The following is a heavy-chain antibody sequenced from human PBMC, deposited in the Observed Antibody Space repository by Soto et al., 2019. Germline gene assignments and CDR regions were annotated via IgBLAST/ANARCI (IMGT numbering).Heavy chain of an antibody. Sequence: ASVKVSCKASGYTFTSYGISWVRQAPGQGLERMGWISAYNGNTNYAQKLEGRGSMTTDTSTSTAYMELRSMRTDDSAVYYCASGQRQPSYTWNGHFPLDYWGQGTLVTVSS. CDR2: ISAYNGNT. CDR3: ASGQRQPSYTWNGHFPLDY. V-gene: IGHV1-18*01. D-gene: IGHD1-20*01. J-gene: IGHJ4*02. CDR1: GYTFTSYG.